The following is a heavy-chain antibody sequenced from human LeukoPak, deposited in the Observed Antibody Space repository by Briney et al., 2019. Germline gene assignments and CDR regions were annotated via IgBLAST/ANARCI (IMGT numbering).Heavy chain of an antibody. CDR2: ISGSSTYT. J-gene: IGHJ3*02. Sequence: PGGSLRLSCAASGFIFSDYYMSWIRQAPGKGLEWVSYISGSSTYTNYADAVKGRFTISRDNAENSLYLQMNSLRAEDTAVYYCARGNIYCSSTSCPPVGAFDIWGQGTMVTVSS. CDR1: GFIFSDYY. V-gene: IGHV3-11*06. D-gene: IGHD2-2*01. CDR3: ARGNIYCSSTSCPPVGAFDI.